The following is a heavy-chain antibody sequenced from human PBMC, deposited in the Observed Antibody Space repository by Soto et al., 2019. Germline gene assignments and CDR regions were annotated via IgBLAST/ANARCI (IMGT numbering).Heavy chain of an antibody. CDR3: ARGGLEQWLAQDH. J-gene: IGHJ4*02. D-gene: IGHD6-19*01. CDR2: ISYNENSK. V-gene: IGHV3-30*03. Sequence: QVLLVESGGGVVQPGRSLRLSCAASGFSFSSYGMHWVRQAPGKGLEWVAVISYNENSKYYADSVKGRFTISRDNPKNTLYVQMSSLRPEDTAVYYCARGGLEQWLAQDHWGQGTLVTVSS. CDR1: GFSFSSYG.